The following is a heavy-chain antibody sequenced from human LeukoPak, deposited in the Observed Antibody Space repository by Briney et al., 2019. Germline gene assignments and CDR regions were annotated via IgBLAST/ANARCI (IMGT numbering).Heavy chain of an antibody. D-gene: IGHD2-15*01. J-gene: IGHJ6*02. V-gene: IGHV4-30-4*08. Sequence: SETLSLTCTVSGGSISSINSNYCSWIRQPPGKGLEWIGYIYYSGSTYYNPSLKSRITISVDTSKNQFSLKLSSVTAADTAVYYCARASVVVAAMGRYGYYYGMDVWGQGTTVTVSS. CDR1: GGSISSINSNY. CDR2: IYYSGST. CDR3: ARASVVVAAMGRYGYYYGMDV.